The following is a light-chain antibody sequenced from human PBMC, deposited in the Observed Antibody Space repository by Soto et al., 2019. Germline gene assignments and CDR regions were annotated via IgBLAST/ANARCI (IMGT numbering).Light chain of an antibody. CDR1: QGISSA. CDR2: DAS. CDR3: QQFNSYLWT. V-gene: IGKV1-13*02. J-gene: IGKJ1*01. Sequence: AIQLTQSPSSLSASVGDRVTITCRASQGISSALAWYQQKPGKAPKLLIYDASSLESGVPSRFSGSGSGTHFTLTISSLQPEDFATYYCQQFNSYLWTFGQGTKVEIK.